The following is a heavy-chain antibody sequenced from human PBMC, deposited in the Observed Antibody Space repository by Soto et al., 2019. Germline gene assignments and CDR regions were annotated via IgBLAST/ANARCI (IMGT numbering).Heavy chain of an antibody. CDR2: ISYDGSNK. CDR1: GFTFSSYG. CDR3: AKYSSSREGFDY. Sequence: PGGSLRLSCAASGFTFSSYGMHWVRQAPGKGLEWVAVISYDGSNKYYADSVKGRFTISRDNSKNTLYLQMNSLRAEDTAVYYCAKYSSSREGFDYWGQGTLVTVSS. V-gene: IGHV3-30*18. D-gene: IGHD6-6*01. J-gene: IGHJ4*02.